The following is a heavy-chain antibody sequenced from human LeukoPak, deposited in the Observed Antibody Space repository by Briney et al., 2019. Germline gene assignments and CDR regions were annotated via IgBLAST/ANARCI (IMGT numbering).Heavy chain of an antibody. CDR1: GFTFSSYG. D-gene: IGHD3-16*01. CDR3: AKPLGGYHFDY. Sequence: GGSLRLSCAASGFTFSSYGMSWVRQAPGKGLEWVSSISGSGGNTYYADSVKGRFTISRDNSKNTLFLHMNSLRAEDTAVYYCAKPLGGYHFDYWGQGTLVTVSS. V-gene: IGHV3-23*01. J-gene: IGHJ4*02. CDR2: ISGSGGNT.